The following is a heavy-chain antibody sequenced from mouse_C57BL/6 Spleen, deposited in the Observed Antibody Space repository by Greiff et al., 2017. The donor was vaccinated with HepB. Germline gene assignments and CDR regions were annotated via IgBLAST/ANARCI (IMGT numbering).Heavy chain of an antibody. CDR1: GFNIKDDY. J-gene: IGHJ2*01. CDR3: TTRGAY. V-gene: IGHV14-4*01. Sequence: DVKLVESGAELVRPGASVKLSCTASGFNIKDDYMHWVKQRPEQGLEWIGWIDPENGDTEYASKFQGKATITADTSSNTAYLQLSSLTSEDTAVYYCTTRGAYWGQGTTLTVSS. CDR2: IDPENGDT.